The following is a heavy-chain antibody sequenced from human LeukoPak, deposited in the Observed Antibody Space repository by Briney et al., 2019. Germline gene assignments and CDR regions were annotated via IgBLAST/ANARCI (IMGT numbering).Heavy chain of an antibody. CDR2: ISYDGNDK. V-gene: IGHV3-30*18. J-gene: IGHJ6*02. Sequence: GGSLRLSCAASGFTFRNYAIHWVRQAPGKGLEWVAAISYDGNDKYYADSVKGRFTISRDNSKNTLYMQMNSPRPEDTAVYYSSKCRSPHSRENHAMDVWGQGTTVTFSS. CDR3: SKCRSPHSRENHAMDV. CDR1: GFTFRNYA. D-gene: IGHD1-14*01.